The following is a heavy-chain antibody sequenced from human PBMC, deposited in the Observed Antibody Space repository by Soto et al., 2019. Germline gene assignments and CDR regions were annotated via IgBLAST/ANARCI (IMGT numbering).Heavy chain of an antibody. CDR1: GASIRSTDYY. V-gene: IGHV4-4*07. J-gene: IGHJ6*02. CDR2: FYPSGST. Sequence: SETLSLTCTVSGASIRSTDYYWSWIRQPAGKGLEWIGRFYPSGSTNYNPSLKSRVTMSVDTSKNQVSLKLNSVTAADTAMYYCAATIPDYYDGMDVWGQGTTVTVSS. D-gene: IGHD1-26*01. CDR3: AATIPDYYDGMDV.